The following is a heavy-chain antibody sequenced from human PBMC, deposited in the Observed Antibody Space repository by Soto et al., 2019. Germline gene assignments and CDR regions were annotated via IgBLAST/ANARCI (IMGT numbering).Heavy chain of an antibody. D-gene: IGHD3-22*01. CDR2: TYYRSKWYN. V-gene: IGHV6-1*01. CDR1: GDSVSSNSAA. J-gene: IGHJ4*02. Sequence: QSQTLSLTCAISGDSVSSNSAAWNWIRQSPSRGLEWLGRTYYRSKWYNDYAVSVKSRITINPYTSKNQFTLQLNSVTPEDTAVYYCARAPLGYYYDSSGYYFDYWGQGTLVTVSS. CDR3: ARAPLGYYYDSSGYYFDY.